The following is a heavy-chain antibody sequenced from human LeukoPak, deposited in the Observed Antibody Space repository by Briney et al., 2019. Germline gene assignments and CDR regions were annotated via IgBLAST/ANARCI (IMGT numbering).Heavy chain of an antibody. V-gene: IGHV4-31*03. D-gene: IGHD3-10*01. Sequence: SQTLSLTCTVSGGSISSGGYYWRWIRQHPGKGLEWIGYIYYSGSTYYNPSLKSRVTISVDTSKNQFSLKLSSVTAADTAVYYCARVVPMVRGVIMGENWFDPWGQGTLVTVSS. J-gene: IGHJ5*02. CDR3: ARVVPMVRGVIMGENWFDP. CDR2: IYYSGST. CDR1: GGSISSGGYY.